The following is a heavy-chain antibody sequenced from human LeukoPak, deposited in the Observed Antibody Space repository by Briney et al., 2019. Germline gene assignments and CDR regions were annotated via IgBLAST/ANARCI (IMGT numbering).Heavy chain of an antibody. CDR1: GFTFSDYY. CDR2: ISSSGSTI. V-gene: IGHV3-11*01. CDR3: ARRGSLSPFNWNFDY. J-gene: IGHJ4*02. D-gene: IGHD1-20*01. Sequence: GGSLRLSCAASGFTFSDYYMSWIRQAPGKGLEWVSYISSSGSTIYYADSVKGRFTISRDNAKNSLYLQMNSLRAEDTAVYYCARRGSLSPFNWNFDYWGQGTLVTVSS.